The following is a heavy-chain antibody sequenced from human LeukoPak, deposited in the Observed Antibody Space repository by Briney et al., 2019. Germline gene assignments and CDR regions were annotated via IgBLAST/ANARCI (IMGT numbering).Heavy chain of an antibody. J-gene: IGHJ6*03. CDR1: GFTFSSYA. Sequence: GGSLRLSCAASGFTFSSYAMSWVRQTPGKGPEWVSAISGSGGSTYYADSVKGRFTISRDNSKNTLYLQMNSLRAEDTAVYYCAKGPGLNYYYYMDVWGKGTTVTVSS. D-gene: IGHD3/OR15-3a*01. CDR2: ISGSGGST. CDR3: AKGPGLNYYYYMDV. V-gene: IGHV3-23*01.